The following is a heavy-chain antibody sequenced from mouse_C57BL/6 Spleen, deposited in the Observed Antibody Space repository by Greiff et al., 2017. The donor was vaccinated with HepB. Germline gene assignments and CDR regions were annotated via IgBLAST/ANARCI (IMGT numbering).Heavy chain of an antibody. CDR1: GYTFTSYW. CDR3: ARRAYYSNYGAMDY. D-gene: IGHD2-5*01. Sequence: QVQLQQPGAELVKPGASVKMSCKASGYTFTSYWITWVKQRPGQGLEWIGDIYPGSGSTNYNEKFKSKATLTVDTSSSTAYMQLSSLTSEDSAVYYCARRAYYSNYGAMDYWGQGTSVTVSS. V-gene: IGHV1-55*01. CDR2: IYPGSGST. J-gene: IGHJ4*01.